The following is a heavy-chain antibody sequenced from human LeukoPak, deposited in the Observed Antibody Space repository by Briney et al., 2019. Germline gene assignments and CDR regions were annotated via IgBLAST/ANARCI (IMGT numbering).Heavy chain of an antibody. Sequence: PSQTLSLTCTVSGGSISSGGYYWSWIRQPPGKGLEWIGYIYYSGSTNYNPSLKSRVTISVDTSKNQFSLKLSSMTAADTAVYYCAGDRGVYGSGPGGTFDIWGQGTTVTVSS. D-gene: IGHD3-10*01. V-gene: IGHV4-61*08. CDR1: GGSISSGGYY. CDR3: AGDRGVYGSGPGGTFDI. J-gene: IGHJ3*02. CDR2: IYYSGST.